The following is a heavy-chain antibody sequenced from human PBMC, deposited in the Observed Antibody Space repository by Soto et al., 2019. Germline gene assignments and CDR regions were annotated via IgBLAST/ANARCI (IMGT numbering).Heavy chain of an antibody. D-gene: IGHD3-10*01. CDR3: ARGWFGRDV. J-gene: IGHJ6*02. CDR1: EFTFSGRS. V-gene: IGHV3-74*01. CDR2: IDKVGTDS. Sequence: EVQLVESGGGLVQPGGSLRLSCAASEFTFSGRSVHWVRQAPGKGLVWVSGIDKVGTDSTYADSVKGRFTSSRDNAKKTVYLQMNNLRVEDTAVYYCARGWFGRDVCGDGTAVTVSS.